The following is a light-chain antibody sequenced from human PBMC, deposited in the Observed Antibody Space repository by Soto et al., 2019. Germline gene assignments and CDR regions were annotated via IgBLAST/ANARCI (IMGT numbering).Light chain of an antibody. CDR1: QSINSW. CDR3: DWYST. V-gene: IGKV1-5*01. J-gene: IGKJ4*02. Sequence: DILMTQSPSTLSASVGDIATISCGASQSINSWLAWYQQKPGQAPKLLIYDASSWDTGVPSRFSGSGSVTEFTLTLSNLQPDYFSTQYNDWYSTFGEGTKVDIK. CDR2: DAS.